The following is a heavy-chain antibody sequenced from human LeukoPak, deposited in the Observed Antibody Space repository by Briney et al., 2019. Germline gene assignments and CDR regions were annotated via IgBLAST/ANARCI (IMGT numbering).Heavy chain of an antibody. Sequence: SETLSLTCAVSGGSISSGGYSWSWIRQPPGKGLEWIGYIYHSGSTYYNPSLKSRVTISVDRSKNQFSLKLSSVTAADTAVYYCARVIAAAPYFDYWAQGTLVTVSS. V-gene: IGHV4-30-2*01. CDR2: IYHSGST. CDR3: ARVIAAAPYFDY. D-gene: IGHD6-13*01. J-gene: IGHJ4*02. CDR1: GGSISSGGYS.